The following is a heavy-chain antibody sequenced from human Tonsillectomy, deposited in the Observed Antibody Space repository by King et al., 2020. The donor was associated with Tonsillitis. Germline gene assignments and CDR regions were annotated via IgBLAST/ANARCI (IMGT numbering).Heavy chain of an antibody. CDR3: ARTSWDYFDF. D-gene: IGHD7-27*01. Sequence: QLQESGSGLVKPSQTLSLTCAVSGGSISSGGYSWSWIRQPPGKGLEWIGYLYHSGSTYYNPSLKSRVTISVDRSKNQFSLKLSSVTAADTAVYYCARTSWDYFDFWGQGTLATVSS. J-gene: IGHJ4*02. CDR2: LYHSGST. V-gene: IGHV4-30-2*01. CDR1: GGSISSGGYS.